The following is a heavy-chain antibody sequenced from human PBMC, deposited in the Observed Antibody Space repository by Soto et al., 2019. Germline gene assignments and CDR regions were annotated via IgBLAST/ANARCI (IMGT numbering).Heavy chain of an antibody. CDR3: ARDPVKVVVVAVTGWYDP. CDR2: ISTSSSTT. J-gene: IGHJ5*02. CDR1: GFTFSSYS. V-gene: IGHV3-48*02. D-gene: IGHD2-15*01. Sequence: GGSLRLSCAASGFTFSSYSMNWVRQAPGKGLEWVSYISTSSSTTYYADSVKGRFTISRDNAKNSLYLQMNSLRDEDTAVYYCARDPVKVVVVAVTGWYDPWGQGTLVTVSS.